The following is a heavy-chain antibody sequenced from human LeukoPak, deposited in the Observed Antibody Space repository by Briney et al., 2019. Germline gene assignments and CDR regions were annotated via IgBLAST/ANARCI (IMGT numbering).Heavy chain of an antibody. D-gene: IGHD4-23*01. CDR1: GGSISSYY. Sequence: PSETLSLTCTVSGGSISSYYWSWIRQPPGKGLEWIGYIYYSGSTNYNPSLKSRVTISVDTSKNQFSLKLSSVTAADTAVYYCARAVVTGYYYMDVWGKGTTVTVSS. J-gene: IGHJ6*03. CDR2: IYYSGST. CDR3: ARAVVTGYYYMDV. V-gene: IGHV4-59*01.